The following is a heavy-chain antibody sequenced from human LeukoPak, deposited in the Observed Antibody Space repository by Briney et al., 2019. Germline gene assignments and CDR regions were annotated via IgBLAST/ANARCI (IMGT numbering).Heavy chain of an antibody. CDR2: INPHSGVT. CDR1: GYTFTGYY. V-gene: IGHV1-2*02. D-gene: IGHD3-10*01. J-gene: IGHJ5*02. Sequence: ASVKVSCKASGYTFTGYYMHWVRQAPGQGLEWMGWINPHSGVTDYAQNFQGRVTMTRDTSISTAYMELSRLRSEDTAVYYCARDRLRVTMVRGVIKNWFDPWGQGTLVTVSS. CDR3: ARDRLRVTMVRGVIKNWFDP.